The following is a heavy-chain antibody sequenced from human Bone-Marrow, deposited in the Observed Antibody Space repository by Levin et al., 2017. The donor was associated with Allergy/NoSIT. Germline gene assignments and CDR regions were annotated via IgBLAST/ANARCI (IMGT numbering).Heavy chain of an antibody. CDR1: GGTFSTYA. Sequence: SVKVSCKASGGTFSTYATIWVRQAPGQGLEWMGVIFPMFGTTYYAQQFQGRVTITADTSTKTAYLDLSSLRSEDTAVYYCARQVVGDISGEFDPWGQGTLVTVSS. D-gene: IGHD1-26*01. V-gene: IGHV1-69*06. CDR2: IFPMFGTT. J-gene: IGHJ5*02. CDR3: ARQVVGDISGEFDP.